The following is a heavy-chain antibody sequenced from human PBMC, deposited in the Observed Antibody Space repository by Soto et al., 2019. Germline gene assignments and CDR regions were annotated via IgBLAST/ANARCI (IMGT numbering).Heavy chain of an antibody. D-gene: IGHD5-12*01. CDR1: GFTFSSYW. CDR2: IKQDGSEK. V-gene: IGHV3-7*05. J-gene: IGHJ4*02. Sequence: GSLRLSCAASGFTFSSYWMSWVRQAPGKGLEWVANIKQDGSEKYYVDSVKGRFTISRDNAKNSLYLQMNSLRAEDTAVYYCARGEMATPPAVEFDYWGQGTLVTVSS. CDR3: ARGEMATPPAVEFDY.